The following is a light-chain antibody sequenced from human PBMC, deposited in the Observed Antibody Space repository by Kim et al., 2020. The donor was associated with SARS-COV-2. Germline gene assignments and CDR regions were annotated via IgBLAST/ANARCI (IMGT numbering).Light chain of an antibody. Sequence: GQSITISGTGTSSDVGSYNYVSWYQQHPDKAPKVMIYDVNNQPSGVSNRFSGSKSGNTASLTISGLQAEDEADYYCSSFTSSDTYVFGTGTQLTVL. J-gene: IGLJ1*01. CDR2: DVN. V-gene: IGLV2-14*03. CDR1: SSDVGSYNY. CDR3: SSFTSSDTYV.